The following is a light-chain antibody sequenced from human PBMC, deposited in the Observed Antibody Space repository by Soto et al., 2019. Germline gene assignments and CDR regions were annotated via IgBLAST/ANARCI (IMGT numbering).Light chain of an antibody. J-gene: IGKJ4*01. CDR2: DVS. Sequence: AIQLTQSPSSRSASLGDRVTITCLSSQGITSAIAWYRQRPGMAPELLIYDVSTLASGVTSRFSGSGSGTDFTLTISALQPEDFATYYCQQFSIYPLTFGGGTKVDI. V-gene: IGKV1-13*02. CDR1: QGITSA. CDR3: QQFSIYPLT.